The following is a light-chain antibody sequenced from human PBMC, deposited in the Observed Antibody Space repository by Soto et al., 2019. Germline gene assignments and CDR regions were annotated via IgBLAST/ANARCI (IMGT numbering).Light chain of an antibody. CDR2: TAS. V-gene: IGKV1-5*03. Sequence: DIQMTQSPSTLSASVGDRVTITCRASQSISRCLAWYQQKPGKVPKLLIFTASSFESGVPSRFSGSGSGTEFTLTISRLQPDDFAAYYCQHYNTNPLSFGGGTKVEVK. CDR3: QHYNTNPLS. J-gene: IGKJ4*01. CDR1: QSISRC.